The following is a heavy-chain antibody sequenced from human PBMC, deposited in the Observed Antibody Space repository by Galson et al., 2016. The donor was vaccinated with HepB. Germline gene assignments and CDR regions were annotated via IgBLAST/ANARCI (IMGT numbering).Heavy chain of an antibody. CDR2: IWYDGGNK. Sequence: SLRLSCAASGFTFSHYGMHWVRQAPGKGLEWVAVIWYDGGNKFYAGSVQGRFTISRDNSKNTLYVHMNSLRAEDTAVYYCVREAGYSNAFGYWGQGTLVTVSS. V-gene: IGHV3-33*01. D-gene: IGHD4-11*01. CDR1: GFTFSHYG. CDR3: VREAGYSNAFGY. J-gene: IGHJ4*02.